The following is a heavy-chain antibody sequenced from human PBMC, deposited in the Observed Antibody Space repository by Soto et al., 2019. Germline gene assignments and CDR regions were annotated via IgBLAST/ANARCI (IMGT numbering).Heavy chain of an antibody. CDR3: AKGYSSSGYLPLDY. CDR1: GFTFSSYA. CDR2: ISGSGGST. J-gene: IGHJ4*02. V-gene: IGHV3-23*01. D-gene: IGHD6-13*01. Sequence: PGGSLRLSCAASGFTFSSYAMSWVRQAPGKGLEWVSAISGSGGSTYYADSVKGRFTISRDNSKNTLYLQMNSLRAEDTAVYYCAKGYSSSGYLPLDYGGQGTLVTVSS.